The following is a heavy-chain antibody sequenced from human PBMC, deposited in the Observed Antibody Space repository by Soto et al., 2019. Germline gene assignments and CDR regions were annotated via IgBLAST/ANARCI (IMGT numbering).Heavy chain of an antibody. Sequence: ALVKVSCKASGYTFTSYYMHWVRQAPGQGLEWMGIINTSGSSTSYAQKFQGRVTMTRDTSTSTVYMELSSLRSEDTALYYCARGIALGPYDSSGYFPPAAEYFQHWGQGTLVTVSS. V-gene: IGHV1-46*01. D-gene: IGHD3-22*01. CDR1: GYTFTSYY. J-gene: IGHJ1*01. CDR2: INTSGSST. CDR3: ARGIALGPYDSSGYFPPAAEYFQH.